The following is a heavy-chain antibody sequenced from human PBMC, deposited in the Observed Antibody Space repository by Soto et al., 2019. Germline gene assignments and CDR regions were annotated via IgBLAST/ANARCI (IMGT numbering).Heavy chain of an antibody. V-gene: IGHV3-30-3*01. CDR1: GFTFSSYA. CDR3: ARGYYDILTGYYRVGGPGYYYGMDV. J-gene: IGHJ6*02. Sequence: QVQLVESGGGVVQPGRSLRLSCAASGFTFSSYAMHWVRQAPGKGLEWVAVISYDGSNKYYADSVKGRFTISRDNSKNTLYLQMNILRAEDTAVYYCARGYYDILTGYYRVGGPGYYYGMDVWGQGTTVTVSS. D-gene: IGHD3-9*01. CDR2: ISYDGSNK.